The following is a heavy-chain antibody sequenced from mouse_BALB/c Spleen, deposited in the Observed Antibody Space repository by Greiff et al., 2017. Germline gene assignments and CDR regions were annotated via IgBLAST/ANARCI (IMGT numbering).Heavy chain of an antibody. Sequence: VQLQQSGPSLVQPSQSLSITCTVSGFSLTSYGVHWVRQSPGKGLEWLGVIWRGGSTDYNAAFMSRLSITKDNSKSQVFFKMNSLQADDTAIYYCAKKGDYGSSYVYAMDYWGQGTSVTVSS. CDR3: AKKGDYGSSYVYAMDY. J-gene: IGHJ4*01. CDR2: IWRGGST. V-gene: IGHV2-5-1*01. D-gene: IGHD1-1*01. CDR1: GFSLTSYG.